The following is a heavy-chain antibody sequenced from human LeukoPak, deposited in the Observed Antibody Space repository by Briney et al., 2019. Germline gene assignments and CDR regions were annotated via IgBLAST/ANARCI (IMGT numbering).Heavy chain of an antibody. J-gene: IGHJ6*03. CDR1: VGTFSSYV. Sequence: SVTVSYKASVGTFSSYVISWVRQAPAQGLEWMGRIIPIFCKANYAQKFQGRVTITTDESTSTAYMGLSSLRSEDTAVYYCASVSAIFGTGYMDVWGKGTTVTVSS. CDR3: ASVSAIFGTGYMDV. V-gene: IGHV1-69*05. D-gene: IGHD3-3*01. CDR2: IIPIFCKA.